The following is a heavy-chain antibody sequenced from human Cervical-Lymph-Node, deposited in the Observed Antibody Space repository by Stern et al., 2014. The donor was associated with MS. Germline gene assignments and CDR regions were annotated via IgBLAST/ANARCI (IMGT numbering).Heavy chain of an antibody. J-gene: IGHJ4*02. Sequence: QVQLGQSGAEVKKPGASVKVSCKASGYTFTSYGISWVRQAPGQGLEWMGWISAYNGNTNYAQKLQGRVTMTTDTSTSTAYMEVRSLRSDDTAVYYCAVNVLRFLEWLSPFDYWGQGTLVTVSS. CDR3: AVNVLRFLEWLSPFDY. D-gene: IGHD3-3*01. V-gene: IGHV1-18*04. CDR1: GYTFTSYG. CDR2: ISAYNGNT.